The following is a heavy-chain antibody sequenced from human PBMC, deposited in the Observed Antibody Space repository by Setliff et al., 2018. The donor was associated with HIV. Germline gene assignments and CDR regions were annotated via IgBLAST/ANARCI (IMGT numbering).Heavy chain of an antibody. J-gene: IGHJ4*02. Sequence: SETLSLTCTVSGGSISSGNSYWSWIRQPAVKGLEWIGHIYTSGNTNYNPSLKSRVTISLDTSENQFSLKLRSVTPADTAVYYCAREKIVVLRAYHFDYWGLGTLVTVSS. V-gene: IGHV4-61*09. CDR3: AREKIVVLRAYHFDY. D-gene: IGHD3-22*01. CDR2: IYTSGNT. CDR1: GGSISSGNSY.